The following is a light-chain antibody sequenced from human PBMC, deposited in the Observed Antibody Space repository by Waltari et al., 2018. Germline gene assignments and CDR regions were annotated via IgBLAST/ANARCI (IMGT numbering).Light chain of an antibody. CDR3: TSYTSGSTLEV. CDR2: EVS. CDR1: SSDVGGYNY. J-gene: IGLJ2*01. Sequence: QSALTQPASVSGYPGQSITISCTGTSSDVGGYNYVSWYQQHPGKAPKLMIYEVSNRPSGVSNRFSGSKSGNTASLTISGLQTEDEADYYCTSYTSGSTLEVFGGGTKLTVL. V-gene: IGLV2-14*01.